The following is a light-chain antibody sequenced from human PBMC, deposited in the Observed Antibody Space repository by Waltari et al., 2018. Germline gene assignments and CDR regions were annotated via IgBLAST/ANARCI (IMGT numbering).Light chain of an antibody. V-gene: IGKV1-9*01. CDR3: QHLNSSPPL. Sequence: IQLSPSPSSLSASVGDRVTITCRASQGISYFLAWYQQKPGKAPKVLIYPASTLQSGVPSRFSGSGSGTDFTLAISSLQPEDFATYYCQHLNSSPPLFGGGTKVEIK. CDR2: PAS. CDR1: QGISYF. J-gene: IGKJ4*02.